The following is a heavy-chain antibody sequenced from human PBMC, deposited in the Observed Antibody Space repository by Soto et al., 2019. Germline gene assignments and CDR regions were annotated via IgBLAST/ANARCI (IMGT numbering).Heavy chain of an antibody. V-gene: IGHV3-74*01. Sequence: EVQLVESGGGLVQPGGSLRLSCAASGFTFSSYWMHWVRQAPGKGLVWVSRINSDGSSTSYADSVKGRFTISRDNAKNTLYLQMNSLRAEDTAVYYCHLNAPKGGDAFDTWGPGTMVTVSS. CDR1: GFTFSSYW. J-gene: IGHJ3*02. CDR3: HLNAPKGGDAFDT. CDR2: INSDGSST. D-gene: IGHD3-16*01.